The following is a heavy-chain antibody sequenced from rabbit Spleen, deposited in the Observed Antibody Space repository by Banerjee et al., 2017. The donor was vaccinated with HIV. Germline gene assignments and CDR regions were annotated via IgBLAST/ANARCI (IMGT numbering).Heavy chain of an antibody. D-gene: IGHD1-1*01. CDR1: GFSFSNKAV. V-gene: IGHV1S45*01. CDR3: ARDLDGVIGWTFGL. J-gene: IGHJ4*01. Sequence: QERLVESGGGLVKPEGSLKLSCTASGFSFSNKAVMCWVRQAPGKGLEWIACINAVTGNAVYASWAKGRFTFSKSSSTTVTLQMTSLTAADTATYFCARDLDGVIGWTFGLWGPGTLVTVS. CDR2: INAVTGNA.